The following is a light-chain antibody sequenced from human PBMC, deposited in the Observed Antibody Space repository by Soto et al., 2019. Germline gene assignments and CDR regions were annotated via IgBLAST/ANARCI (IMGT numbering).Light chain of an antibody. CDR1: QSISSY. J-gene: IGKJ1*01. CDR2: AAY. V-gene: IGKV1-39*01. Sequence: DIQMTQSPSSLSASVGDRVTITWRASQSISSYLTWYQQKPGKAPKLLIYAAYNLQSGVPSRFSGSGSGTDFTLTISSLQPEDFATYYCQQSYDMPWTFGQGTKVDIK. CDR3: QQSYDMPWT.